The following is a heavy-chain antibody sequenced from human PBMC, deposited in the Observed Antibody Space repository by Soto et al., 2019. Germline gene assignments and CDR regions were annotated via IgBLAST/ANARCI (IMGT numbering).Heavy chain of an antibody. CDR1: GGSFSGYY. CDR3: AGRITSSSSFDY. CDR2: INHSGST. D-gene: IGHD6-13*01. V-gene: IGHV4-34*01. J-gene: IGHJ4*02. Sequence: PSETLSLTCAVYGGSFSGYYWIWIRQPPGKGLEWIGEINHSGSTNYNPSLKSRVTISVDTSKNQFSLKLSSVTAADTAVYYCAGRITSSSSFDYWGQGTLVTVSS.